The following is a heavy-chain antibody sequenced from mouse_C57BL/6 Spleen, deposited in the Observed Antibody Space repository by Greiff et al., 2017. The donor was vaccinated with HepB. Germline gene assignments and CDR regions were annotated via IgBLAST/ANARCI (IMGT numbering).Heavy chain of an antibody. J-gene: IGHJ3*01. Sequence: VQLQESGAELARPGASVKMSCKASGYTFTSYTMHWVKQRPGQGLEWIGYINPSSGYTKYNQKFKDKATLTADKSSSTAYMQLSSLTSEDSAVYYCARDYGSSSFAYWGQGTLVTVSA. V-gene: IGHV1-4*01. CDR3: ARDYGSSSFAY. CDR2: INPSSGYT. D-gene: IGHD1-1*01. CDR1: GYTFTSYT.